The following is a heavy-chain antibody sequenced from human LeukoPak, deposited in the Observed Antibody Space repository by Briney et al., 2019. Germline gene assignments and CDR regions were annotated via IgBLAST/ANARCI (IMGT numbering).Heavy chain of an antibody. Sequence: ASVKVSCKASGYTFTSYCMHWVRQAPGQGLEWMGIINPSGGSTSYAQKFQGRVTMTRDTSTSTVYMELSSLRSEDTAVYYCARDEWFGGLSKGSQFDYWGQGTLVTVSS. CDR1: GYTFTSYC. CDR2: INPSGGST. V-gene: IGHV1-46*01. J-gene: IGHJ4*02. CDR3: ARDEWFGGLSKGSQFDY. D-gene: IGHD3-10*01.